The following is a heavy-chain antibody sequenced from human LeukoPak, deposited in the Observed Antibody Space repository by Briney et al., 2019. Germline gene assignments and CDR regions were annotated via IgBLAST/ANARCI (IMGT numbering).Heavy chain of an antibody. CDR1: GFSFSAYA. V-gene: IGHV3-30*04. Sequence: GGSLRLSCAVSGFSFSAYAMHWVRQAPGKGLEWVAVISYDGNYKYCADSVKGRFTISRDNSKNTLYLQMNSLRAEDTAVYYCAREGRYYGSGSYYRGDFDYWGQGTLVTVSS. D-gene: IGHD3-10*01. CDR2: ISYDGNYK. J-gene: IGHJ4*02. CDR3: AREGRYYGSGSYYRGDFDY.